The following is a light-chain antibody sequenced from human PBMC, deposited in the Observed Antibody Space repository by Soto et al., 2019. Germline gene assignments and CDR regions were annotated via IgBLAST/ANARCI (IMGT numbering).Light chain of an antibody. V-gene: IGLV2-14*01. Sequence: QSALTQPASVSGSPGQSITISCTGTSSDVGGYNYVSWYQQHPGKAPKLMIYDVSNRPSGVSNRFSGSKSGNTASLTISGLQAEDEADYYCSSYTSSSTVLFGGGTKATVL. J-gene: IGLJ2*01. CDR1: SSDVGGYNY. CDR2: DVS. CDR3: SSYTSSSTVL.